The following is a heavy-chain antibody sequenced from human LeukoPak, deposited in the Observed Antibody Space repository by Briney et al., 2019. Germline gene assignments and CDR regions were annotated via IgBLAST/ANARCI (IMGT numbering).Heavy chain of an antibody. CDR2: ISGRGDPT. CDR1: GXTFSDYY. V-gene: IGHV3-23*01. J-gene: IGHJ4*02. D-gene: IGHD1-1*01. CDR3: AKDLRYNFDY. Sequence: PGGSLRLSCAASGXTFSDYYMSWVRQAPGKGLEWVSGISGRGDPTYYADSVKGRFTISRDNSKNTLYLQMSSLRTEDTAVYYCAKDLRYNFDYWGQGTLVTVSS.